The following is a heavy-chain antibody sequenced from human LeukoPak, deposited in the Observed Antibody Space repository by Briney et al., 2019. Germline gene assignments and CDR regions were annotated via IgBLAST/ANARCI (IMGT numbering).Heavy chain of an antibody. D-gene: IGHD1-1*01. V-gene: IGHV4-59*08. CDR3: ATVPLLRDNWNDRSMAFDI. Sequence: ASETLSLTCTVSGGSISSYYWSWIRQPPGKGLEWIGYIYYSGSTNYNPSLKSRVTISVDTSKNQFSLKLNSVTAADTAVYYCATVPLLRDNWNDRSMAFDIWGQGTMVTVSS. CDR2: IYYSGST. J-gene: IGHJ3*02. CDR1: GGSISSYY.